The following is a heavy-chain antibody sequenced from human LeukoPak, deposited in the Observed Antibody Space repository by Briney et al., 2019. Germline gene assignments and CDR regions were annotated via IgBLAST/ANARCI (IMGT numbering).Heavy chain of an antibody. CDR1: GFRFSGYD. J-gene: IGHJ3*02. CDR2: ISSTGNYI. D-gene: IGHD3-22*01. Sequence: GGSLRLSCAASGFRFSGYDMNWVRQAPGKGLEWVSSISSTGNYIYDAESTKGRFTISSDNAKQSLSLQMDRLRDEDTAVYYCARAKSSNGNYYLRDAFDMWGQGTVVTVSS. V-gene: IGHV3-21*01. CDR3: ARAKSSNGNYYLRDAFDM.